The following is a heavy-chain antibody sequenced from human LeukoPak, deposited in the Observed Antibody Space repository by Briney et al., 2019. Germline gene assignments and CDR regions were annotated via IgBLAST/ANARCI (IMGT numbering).Heavy chain of an antibody. D-gene: IGHD6-19*01. CDR1: GGSISSSSYY. V-gene: IGHV4-39*07. CDR3: ARDRGYSSVWFDP. J-gene: IGHJ5*02. CDR2: IYYSGST. Sequence: SETLSLTCTVSGGSISSSSYYWGWIRQPPGRGLEWIGSIYYSGSTNYNPSLKSRVTISVDTSKNQFSLKLSSVTAADTAVYYCARDRGYSSVWFDPWGQGTLVTVSS.